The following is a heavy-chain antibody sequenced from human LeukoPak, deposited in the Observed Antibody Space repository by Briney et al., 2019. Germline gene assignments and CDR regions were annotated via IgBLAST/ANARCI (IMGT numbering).Heavy chain of an antibody. CDR1: GYTFTSYY. CDR3: ARDGYMVRGVNQYYFDY. V-gene: IGHV1-46*01. CDR2: INPSGGST. D-gene: IGHD3-10*01. Sequence: ASVKVSCKASGYTFTSYYMHWVRQAPGQGLEWMGIINPSGGSTSYAQKFQGRVTMTRDMSTSTVYMELSSLRSEDTAVYYCARDGYMVRGVNQYYFDYWGQGTLVTVSS. J-gene: IGHJ4*02.